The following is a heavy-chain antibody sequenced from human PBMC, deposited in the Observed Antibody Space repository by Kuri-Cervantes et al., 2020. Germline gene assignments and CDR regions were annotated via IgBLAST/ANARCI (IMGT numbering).Heavy chain of an antibody. CDR1: GGSFSGYY. V-gene: IGHV3-30*18. D-gene: IGHD1-26*01. CDR2: ISYDGSNK. CDR3: VKDDRYLVGVFDY. Sequence: GGSLRLSCAVYGGSFSGYYWSWIRQPPGKGLEWVAVISYDGSNKYYADSVKGRFTISRDNSKNTLYLQMNSLRAEDTAVYYCVKDDRYLVGVFDYWGREAWSPSPQ. J-gene: IGHJ4*02.